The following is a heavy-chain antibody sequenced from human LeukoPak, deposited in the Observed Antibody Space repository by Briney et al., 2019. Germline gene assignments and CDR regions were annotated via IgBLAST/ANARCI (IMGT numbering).Heavy chain of an antibody. Sequence: GESLKISCKGSGYSFTSYWISWVRQVPGKGLEWMGRFDPSDSYTNCSPSFQGHVTISADKSISTAYLPWSSLKASDTAMYYCARHVDSGWYGPEGGSDYWGQGTLVTVSS. CDR3: ARHVDSGWYGPEGGSDY. CDR1: GYSFTSYW. J-gene: IGHJ4*02. V-gene: IGHV5-10-1*01. CDR2: FDPSDSYT. D-gene: IGHD6-19*01.